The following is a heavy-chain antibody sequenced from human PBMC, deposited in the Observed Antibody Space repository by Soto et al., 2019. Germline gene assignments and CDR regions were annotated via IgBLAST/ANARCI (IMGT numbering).Heavy chain of an antibody. Sequence: CKGSGYSFTSYWIGWVRQMPGKGLEWMGIIYPGDSDTRYSPSFQGQVTISADKSISTAYLQWSSLKASDTAMYYCARHRYYYDSSGYDFDYWGQGTLVTVSS. D-gene: IGHD3-22*01. CDR3: ARHRYYYDSSGYDFDY. V-gene: IGHV5-51*01. CDR1: GYSFTSYW. CDR2: IYPGDSDT. J-gene: IGHJ4*02.